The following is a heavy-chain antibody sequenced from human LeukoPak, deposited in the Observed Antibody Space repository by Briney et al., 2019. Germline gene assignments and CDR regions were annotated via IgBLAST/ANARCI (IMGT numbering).Heavy chain of an antibody. V-gene: IGHV1-69*04. Sequence: ASVKVSCKASGGTFSSYAISWVRQAPGQGLEWMGRIIPILGIANYAQKFQGRVTITADKSTSTAYMELSSLRSEDTAVYYCAAAYYYDSSGYYSYDYWGQGTLVTVSS. CDR3: AAAYYYDSSGYYSYDY. D-gene: IGHD3-22*01. CDR2: IIPILGIA. J-gene: IGHJ4*02. CDR1: GGTFSSYA.